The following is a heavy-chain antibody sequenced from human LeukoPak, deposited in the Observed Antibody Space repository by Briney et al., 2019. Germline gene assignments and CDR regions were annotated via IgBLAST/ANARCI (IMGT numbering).Heavy chain of an antibody. CDR3: ATVPIGAGYYYYMDV. J-gene: IGHJ6*03. D-gene: IGHD3-10*01. CDR1: GYTLTELS. V-gene: IGHV1-24*01. CDR2: FDPEDGET. Sequence: ASVKVSCKVSGYTLTELSMHWVRQAPGKGLEWMGGFDPEDGETIYAQKFQGRVTMTEDTSTDTAYMELSSLRSEDTAVYYCATVPIGAGYYYYMDVWGQGTLVTVSS.